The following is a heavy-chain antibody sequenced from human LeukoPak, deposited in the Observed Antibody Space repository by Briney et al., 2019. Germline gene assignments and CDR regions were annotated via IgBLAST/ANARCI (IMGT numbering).Heavy chain of an antibody. J-gene: IGHJ4*02. Sequence: PAETLSLTCAVYGGSLSGYYWSWIRQPPGKGLEWIGEINHSGSTNYNPSPKSRVTISVDTSKNQFSLKLNSVTAADTAVYYCARGRRSGSYYMYWGQGTLVTVSS. D-gene: IGHD1-26*01. V-gene: IGHV4-34*01. CDR3: ARGRRSGSYYMY. CDR1: GGSLSGYY. CDR2: INHSGST.